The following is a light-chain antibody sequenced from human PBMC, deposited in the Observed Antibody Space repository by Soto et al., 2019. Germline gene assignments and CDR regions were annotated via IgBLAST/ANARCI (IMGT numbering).Light chain of an antibody. Sequence: AIQMTQSPSSLSASVGDRVAISCRASQDIRNTLAWYQQKPGEAPKLLIFAASNLQSGVPSRFSGSGSVTDFTLAITGLQPEDFATYYCQQYNSYSWTFGQGTKVDIK. J-gene: IGKJ1*01. CDR1: QDIRNT. CDR3: QQYNSYSWT. V-gene: IGKV1-6*01. CDR2: AAS.